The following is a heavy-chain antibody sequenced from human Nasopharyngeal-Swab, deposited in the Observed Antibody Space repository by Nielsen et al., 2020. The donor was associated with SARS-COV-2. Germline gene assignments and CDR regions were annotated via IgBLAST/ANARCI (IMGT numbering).Heavy chain of an antibody. CDR3: ARRLGLRAPFDY. J-gene: IGHJ4*02. CDR1: GGSMSNFH. D-gene: IGHD5/OR15-5a*01. V-gene: IGHV4-59*08. Sequence: SETLSLTCTVSGGSMSNFHWSWIRLSPGKGLEWIGYVYDSGSTKYNPSLNSRVTISVDTSKTQFSLKVRSVPAADTAVYFCARRLGLRAPFDYWGQGTLVTVSS. CDR2: VYDSGST.